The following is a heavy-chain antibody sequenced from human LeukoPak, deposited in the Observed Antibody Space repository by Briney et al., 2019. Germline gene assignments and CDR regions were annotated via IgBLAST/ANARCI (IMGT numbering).Heavy chain of an antibody. Sequence: SETLSLTCAVYGGSFSGYYWSWIRQPPGKGLEWIGEINHSGSTNYNPSLKSRVTISVDTSKNQFSLKLSSVTAADTAVYYCARGVRELYSGSYYRYYYYYMDVWGKGTTVTVSS. J-gene: IGHJ6*03. D-gene: IGHD1-26*01. CDR1: GGSFSGYY. CDR3: ARGVRELYSGSYYRYYYYYMDV. V-gene: IGHV4-34*01. CDR2: INHSGST.